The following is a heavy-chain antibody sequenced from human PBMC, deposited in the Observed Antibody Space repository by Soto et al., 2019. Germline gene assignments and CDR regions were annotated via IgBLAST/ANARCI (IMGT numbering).Heavy chain of an antibody. CDR2: IRRGGGED. CDR3: ARDATYRDSSFYYDVFDS. Sequence: DVQLMESGGCLVQPVGSLRLSCAASGFTFSYYWMTWYRQAPGKGRKWVANIRRGGGEDHYVDSVKGRFNVSSAHAKELLSLQLNSLRSEDTAVYYCARDATYRDSSFYYDVFDSWGQGTMVSVSS. J-gene: IGHJ3*02. D-gene: IGHD3-22*01. V-gene: IGHV3-7*05. CDR1: GFTFSYYW.